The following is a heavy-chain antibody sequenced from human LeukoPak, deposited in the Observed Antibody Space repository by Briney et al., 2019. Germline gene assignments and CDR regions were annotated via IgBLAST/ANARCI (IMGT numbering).Heavy chain of an antibody. CDR1: GGSISSYY. J-gene: IGHJ6*02. Sequence: SETLSLTCTVSGGSISSYYWSWIRQPPGKGLEWIGYIYYSGSTNYNPSLKSRVTISVDTSKNQFSLKLSSVTAADTGVYYCASAFMDVWGQGTTVTVSS. V-gene: IGHV4-59*01. CDR2: IYYSGST. CDR3: ASAFMDV.